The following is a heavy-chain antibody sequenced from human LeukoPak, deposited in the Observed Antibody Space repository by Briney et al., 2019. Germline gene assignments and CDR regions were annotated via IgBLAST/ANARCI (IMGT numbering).Heavy chain of an antibody. D-gene: IGHD6-19*01. V-gene: IGHV1-3*01. CDR3: ARSRGFGMDV. Sequence: ASVKVSCKASGYTFTNYAVHWVRQAPGQRLEWMGWINAGNGNTKYSQKFQDRVTITRDTSASTVYMELSGLRSEDTSVYYCARSRGFGMDVWGQGTTVTVSS. CDR2: INAGNGNT. CDR1: GYTFTNYA. J-gene: IGHJ6*02.